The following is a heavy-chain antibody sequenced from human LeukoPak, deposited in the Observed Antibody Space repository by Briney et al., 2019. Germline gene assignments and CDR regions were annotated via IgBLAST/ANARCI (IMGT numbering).Heavy chain of an antibody. CDR1: GHMFTNSE. CDR2: MSPHSGHT. V-gene: IGHV1-8*01. D-gene: IGHD5-24*01. J-gene: IGHJ4*02. CDR3: ARLHGYNFDY. Sequence: ASVKVSCKTSGHMFTNSEIHWVRQAPGQGLEWMGWMSPHSGHTGYAQNFQGRVTVTRETSKGTIYLEMRSLRSEDTAVYYCARLHGYNFDYWGQGTLVIVSS.